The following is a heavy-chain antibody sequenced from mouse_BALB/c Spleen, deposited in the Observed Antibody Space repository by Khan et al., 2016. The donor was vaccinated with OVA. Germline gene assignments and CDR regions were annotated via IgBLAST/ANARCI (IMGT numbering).Heavy chain of an antibody. J-gene: IGHJ2*01. V-gene: IGHV5-17*02. CDR3: ARYSNIDY. CDR2: ISSGSSTI. Sequence: EVQLVESGGGLVQPGGSRKLSCAASGFTFSRFGMNWARQAPEKGLEWVAYISSGSSTIYYADTVKGRFTLSRDNPTNTLFLQMTSLRSEDTAMYYCARYSNIDYWGQGTTLTVSS. D-gene: IGHD4-1*01. CDR1: GFTFSRFG.